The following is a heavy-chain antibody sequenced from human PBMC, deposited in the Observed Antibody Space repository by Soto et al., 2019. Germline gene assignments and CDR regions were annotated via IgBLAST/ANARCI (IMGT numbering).Heavy chain of an antibody. CDR2: SGSSYSI. J-gene: IGHJ4*02. CDR3: AKGRGSSWFVVFFDY. Sequence: GGSLRLSCTASGFSFGRYGMSWVRQAPGKGLECVSSSGSSYSISYADYVKGRFTISRDNAKNTLFLQMNSLSAEDAAVDYCAKGRGSSWFVVFFDYWGQGALVTVSS. CDR1: GFSFGRYG. D-gene: IGHD6-13*01. V-gene: IGHV3-23*01.